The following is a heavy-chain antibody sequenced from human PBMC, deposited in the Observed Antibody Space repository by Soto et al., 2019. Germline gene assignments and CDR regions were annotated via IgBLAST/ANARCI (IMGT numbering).Heavy chain of an antibody. CDR1: GYSFTSYW. CDR2: IYPGDSDT. D-gene: IGHD6-6*01. Sequence: GESLKISCKGSGYSFTSYWIGWVRQMPGKGLEWMGIIYPGDSDTRYSPSFQGQVTISADKSISTAYLQWSSLKASDTAMYYCARQVVRWIIAARLYPRYYGMDVWGQGTTVTVSS. J-gene: IGHJ6*02. V-gene: IGHV5-51*01. CDR3: ARQVVRWIIAARLYPRYYGMDV.